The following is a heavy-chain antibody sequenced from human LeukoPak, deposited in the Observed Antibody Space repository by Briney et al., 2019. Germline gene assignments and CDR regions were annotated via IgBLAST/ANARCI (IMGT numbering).Heavy chain of an antibody. Sequence: ASVKVSCKASGYTFTGYYMHWVRQAPGQGLEWMGRINPNSGGIKYAQKFQGRVTMTRDTSISTAYMELSRLTSDDTAVYYCAKRYCSSPNCYANFDYWGQGTLVTVSS. V-gene: IGHV1-2*06. D-gene: IGHD2-2*01. CDR2: INPNSGGI. CDR1: GYTFTGYY. J-gene: IGHJ4*02. CDR3: AKRYCSSPNCYANFDY.